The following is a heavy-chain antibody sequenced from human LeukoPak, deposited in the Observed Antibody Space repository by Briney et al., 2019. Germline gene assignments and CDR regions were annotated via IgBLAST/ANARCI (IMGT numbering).Heavy chain of an antibody. V-gene: IGHV3-7*01. CDR1: GFTVSNSG. J-gene: IGHJ4*02. Sequence: GGCLRLSCAASGFTVSNSGVSSGRQAPGKWLEWVASIKEDGTRKYYVDSVKGRFTISKADAKNALFLQMDSLRVEDTAIYYCVRAGWELDYWGQGTLVTVSS. D-gene: IGHD1-26*01. CDR3: VRAGWELDY. CDR2: IKEDGTRK.